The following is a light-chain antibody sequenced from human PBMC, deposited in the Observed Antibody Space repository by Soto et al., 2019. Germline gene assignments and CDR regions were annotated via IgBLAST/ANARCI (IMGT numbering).Light chain of an antibody. CDR1: QSVTSN. CDR2: DAS. J-gene: IGKJ4*01. V-gene: IGKV3-20*01. Sequence: IVLTQSPATLSLSPGERAALSCRASQSVTSNLAWYQQKPGQAPRLLIYDASSRATGIPDRFSGGGSGTDFTLTISRLEPEDFAVYYCQQFSSYPLTFGGGTKVDIK. CDR3: QQFSSYPLT.